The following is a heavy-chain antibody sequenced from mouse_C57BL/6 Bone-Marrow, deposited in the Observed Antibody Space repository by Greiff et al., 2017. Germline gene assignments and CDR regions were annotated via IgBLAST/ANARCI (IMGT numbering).Heavy chain of an antibody. V-gene: IGHV1-81*01. D-gene: IGHD4-1*01. CDR3: ARNWARFAY. J-gene: IGHJ3*01. Sequence: QVQLKQSGAELARPGASVKLSCKASGYTFTSYGISWVKQRTGQGLEWIGEIYPRSGNTYYNEKFKGKATLTADKSSSTAYMELRSLTSEDSAVYFCARNWARFAYWGQGTLVTVSA. CDR1: GYTFTSYG. CDR2: IYPRSGNT.